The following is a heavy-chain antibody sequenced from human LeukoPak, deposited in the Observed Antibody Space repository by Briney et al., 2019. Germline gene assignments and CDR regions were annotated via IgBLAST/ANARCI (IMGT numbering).Heavy chain of an antibody. V-gene: IGHV5-51*01. CDR2: IYPGDSDT. CDR3: ARQIPSYSYGRPTDAFDI. CDR1: GYSFTSYW. D-gene: IGHD5-18*01. J-gene: IGHJ3*02. Sequence: GESLKISCKGSGYSFTSYWIGWVRQMPGKGLEWMGIIYPGDSDTRYSPSFQGQVTISADKSISTAYLQWSSLKASDTAMYYCARQIPSYSYGRPTDAFDIWGQGTMVTVSS.